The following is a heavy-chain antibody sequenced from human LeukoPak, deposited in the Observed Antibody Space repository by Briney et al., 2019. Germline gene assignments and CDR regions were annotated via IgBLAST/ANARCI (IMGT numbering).Heavy chain of an antibody. V-gene: IGHV1-2*02. D-gene: IGHD6-13*01. CDR3: ARGLFRSWKWFDS. CDR1: GYTFTGYY. J-gene: IGHJ5*01. CDR2: INPNSGGT. Sequence: ASVKVSCKASGYTFTGYYMHWVRQAPGQGLEWMGWINPNSGGTNYAQKFQGRVTMTRDTSISTAYMELRRLRSDDTAVYYCARGLFRSWKWFDSWGQGTLVTVSS.